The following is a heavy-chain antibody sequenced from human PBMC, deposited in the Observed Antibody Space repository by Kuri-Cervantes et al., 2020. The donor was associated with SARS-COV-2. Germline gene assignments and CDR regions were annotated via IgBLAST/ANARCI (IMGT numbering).Heavy chain of an antibody. J-gene: IGHJ4*02. CDR2: INPNSGST. D-gene: IGHD3-10*01. Sequence: ASVKDSCKSSGYTFTGYYMHWVRQAPGRGLEWMGWINPNSGSTNYAQKFQGRVTMARYTSFSKAYMELSSLRSEDTAVYYCARLCGSGSYRTLDYWGQGTLVTVSS. V-gene: IGHV1-2*02. CDR1: GYTFTGYY. CDR3: ARLCGSGSYRTLDY.